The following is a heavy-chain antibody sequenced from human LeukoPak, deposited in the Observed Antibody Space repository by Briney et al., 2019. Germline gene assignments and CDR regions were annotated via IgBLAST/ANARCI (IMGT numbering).Heavy chain of an antibody. J-gene: IGHJ4*02. CDR1: GFTFNTYG. CDR2: IRYDGSYK. CDR3: AKVRYQLLIDY. Sequence: GGSLRLSCAASGFTFNTYGMHWVRQAPGEGLEWVAFIRYDGSYKYYADSVKGRFTISRDNSKNTLYLQMNSLRADDTAVYYCAKVRYQLLIDYWGQGTLVTVSS. V-gene: IGHV3-30*02. D-gene: IGHD2-2*01.